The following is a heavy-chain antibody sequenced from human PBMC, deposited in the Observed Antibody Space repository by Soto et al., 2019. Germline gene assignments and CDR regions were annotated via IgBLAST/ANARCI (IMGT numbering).Heavy chain of an antibody. J-gene: IGHJ4*02. V-gene: IGHV3-30*03. Sequence: QVQLVESGGGVVKPGKSLRLSCAASGFIFSNYGMHWVRQAPGKGLEWVALISFDGKNTNYADSVKGRFTIYRDNPKNTPYMEMNSLSPEETAVYDCATRVCILGGSAPPSFEYWGQETLFPVSS. D-gene: IGHD2-15*01. CDR3: ATRVCILGGSAPPSFEY. CDR2: ISFDGKNT. CDR1: GFIFSNYG.